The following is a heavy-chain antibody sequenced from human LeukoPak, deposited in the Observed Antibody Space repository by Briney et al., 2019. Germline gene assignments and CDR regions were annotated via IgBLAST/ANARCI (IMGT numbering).Heavy chain of an antibody. Sequence: QSGGSLRLSCAASGFTFSTYRMNWVRQAPGKGLEWLSYINTDSSTIYYTDPLKDRFTISRDNAKNSLYLQMNSLRDEDTAVYYCARATSTSGPTFDYWGQGTLVTVSS. CDR1: GFTFSTYR. D-gene: IGHD6-19*01. CDR3: ARATSTSGPTFDY. J-gene: IGHJ4*02. CDR2: INTDSSTI. V-gene: IGHV3-48*02.